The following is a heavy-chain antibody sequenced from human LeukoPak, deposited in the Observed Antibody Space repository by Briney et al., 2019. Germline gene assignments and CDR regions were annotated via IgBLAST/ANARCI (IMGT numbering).Heavy chain of an antibody. D-gene: IGHD3-22*01. V-gene: IGHV1-18*01. J-gene: IGHJ4*02. CDR3: ARDFGRVVISSPLACFDY. CDR2: SSAYNGDT. Sequence: ASVKVSCKASGYTFTNYGVSWVRQAPGQGLEWMGWSSAYNGDTSYAPKFLGRVTMTTDTSTSTAYMELRSLRSDDTAVYFCARDFGRVVISSPLACFDYWGQGTLVTVSS. CDR1: GYTFTNYG.